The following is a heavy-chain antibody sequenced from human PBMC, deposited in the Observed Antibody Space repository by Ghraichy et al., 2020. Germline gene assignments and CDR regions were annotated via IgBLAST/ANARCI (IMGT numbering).Heavy chain of an antibody. Sequence: SETLSLTCAVYGGSFSGYYWSWIRQPPGKGLEWIGEINHSGSTNYNPSLKSRVTISVDTSKNQFSLKLSSVTAADTAVYYCARWRAARLYRGLDYWGQGTLVTVSS. J-gene: IGHJ4*02. D-gene: IGHD6-6*01. V-gene: IGHV4-34*01. CDR3: ARWRAARLYRGLDY. CDR2: INHSGST. CDR1: GGSFSGYY.